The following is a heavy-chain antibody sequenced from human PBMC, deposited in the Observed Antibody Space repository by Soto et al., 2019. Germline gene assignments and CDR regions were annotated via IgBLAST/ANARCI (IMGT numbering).Heavy chain of an antibody. J-gene: IGHJ5*02. D-gene: IGHD3-22*01. V-gene: IGHV1-18*01. CDR3: AREYYYDSSGYYFDP. CDR2: ISAYNGNT. CDR1: GYTFTSYG. Sequence: QVQLVQSGAEVKKPGASVKVSCKASGYTFTSYGISWVRQAPGQGLEWMGWISAYNGNTNYAQKLQGRVTMTTDTSPSTAYMELRSLRSDDTAVYYCAREYYYDSSGYYFDPWGQGTLVTVSS.